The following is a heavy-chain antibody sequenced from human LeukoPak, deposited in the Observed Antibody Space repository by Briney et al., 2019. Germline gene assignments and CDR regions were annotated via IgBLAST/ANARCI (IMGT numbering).Heavy chain of an antibody. V-gene: IGHV4-39*07. CDR1: GGSISSSSYY. J-gene: IGHJ6*03. CDR2: IYYSGST. D-gene: IGHD6-13*01. CDR3: ARDKVSSSWTRGYYYYYMDV. Sequence: SETLSLTCTVSGGSISSSSYYWGWIRQPPGKGLEWIGSIYYSGSTYYNPSLKSRVTISVDTSKNQFSLKLSSVTAADTAVYYCARDKVSSSWTRGYYYYYMDVWGKGTTVTISS.